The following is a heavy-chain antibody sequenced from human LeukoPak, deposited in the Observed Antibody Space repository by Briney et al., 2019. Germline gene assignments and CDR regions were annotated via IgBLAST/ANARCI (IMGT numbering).Heavy chain of an antibody. V-gene: IGHV3-21*01. CDR3: ARDLAGTTPYY. J-gene: IGHJ4*02. CDR1: GFTFSSYE. Sequence: GGSLRLSCAASGFTFSSYEMNWVRQAPGKGLEWVSSISSSSSYIYYADSVKGRFTISRDNAKNSLYLQMNSLRAEDTAVYYCARDLAGTTPYYWGQGTLVTVSS. D-gene: IGHD1-1*01. CDR2: ISSSSSYI.